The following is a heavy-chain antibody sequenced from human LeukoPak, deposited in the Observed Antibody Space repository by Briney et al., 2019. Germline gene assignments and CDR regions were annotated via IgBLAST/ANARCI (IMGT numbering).Heavy chain of an antibody. Sequence: SETLSLTCTVSGGSISSYYWSWIRQPPGKGLEWIGYIYYSGSTNYNPSLKSRVTISVDTSKNQFSLKLSSVTAADTAVYYCARGEWELPFDYWGQGTLITLSS. J-gene: IGHJ4*02. V-gene: IGHV4-59*08. D-gene: IGHD1-26*01. CDR2: IYYSGST. CDR3: ARGEWELPFDY. CDR1: GGSISSYY.